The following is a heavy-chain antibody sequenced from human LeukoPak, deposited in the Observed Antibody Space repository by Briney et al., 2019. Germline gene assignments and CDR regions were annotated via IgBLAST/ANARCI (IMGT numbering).Heavy chain of an antibody. V-gene: IGHV2-70*01. J-gene: IGHJ6*04. Sequence: SGPALVNPTKPLTLTCTFSGFSLRTSGMCVSWIRHPPEKALEWLALIDWNDDKYYSTSLKTRLTISKDTSKNQVVFTITNMDPVDTATYYCARTPADIVVVPAAMRHYYYGMDVWGKGTTVTVSS. CDR3: ARTPADIVVVPAAMRHYYYGMDV. D-gene: IGHD2-2*01. CDR1: GFSLRTSGMC. CDR2: IDWNDDK.